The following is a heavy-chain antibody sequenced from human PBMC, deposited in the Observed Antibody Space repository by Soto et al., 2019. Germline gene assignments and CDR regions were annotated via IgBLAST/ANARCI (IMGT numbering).Heavy chain of an antibody. D-gene: IGHD6-6*01. CDR3: ARDKALYGMDV. CDR1: GFTVSSNY. V-gene: IGHV3-66*01. J-gene: IGHJ6*02. Sequence: PGGSLRLSCAASGFTVSSNYMTWVRQAPGKGLEWVSLIQSGGRTYYAGSVKGRFTISRDNSKNTLFLQMNSLRAEDTAVYYCARDKALYGMDVWGQGTTVTVSS. CDR2: IQSGGRT.